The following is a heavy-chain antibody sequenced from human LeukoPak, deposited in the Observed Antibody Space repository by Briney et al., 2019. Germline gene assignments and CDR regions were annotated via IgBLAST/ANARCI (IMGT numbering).Heavy chain of an antibody. Sequence: ASVKVSCKASGYTFTSYYMHWVRQAPGQGLEWMGIINPSGGSTSYAQKFQGRVTMTTDTSTTTAYMELRSLRSDDTAVYYCARDGLHRLNGYGGWFDPWGQGTLVTVSS. CDR2: INPSGGST. D-gene: IGHD4-23*01. J-gene: IGHJ5*02. V-gene: IGHV1-46*01. CDR3: ARDGLHRLNGYGGWFDP. CDR1: GYTFTSYY.